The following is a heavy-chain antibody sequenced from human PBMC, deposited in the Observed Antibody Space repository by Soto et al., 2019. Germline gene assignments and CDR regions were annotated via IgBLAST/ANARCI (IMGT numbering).Heavy chain of an antibody. CDR1: GGSISSSSYY. CDR3: ARHPYSAPYIVVVATAIVLEAFDI. V-gene: IGHV4-39*01. Sequence: SETLYLTCTVSGGSISSSSYYWGWISQPPGKGLEWIGSMYYSGSTFYNPSLKSRVTISVDTSKNQLSLKLSSVTASDTAVYYCARHPYSAPYIVVVATAIVLEAFDIWGQGTMVT. CDR2: MYYSGST. D-gene: IGHD2-2*01. J-gene: IGHJ3*02.